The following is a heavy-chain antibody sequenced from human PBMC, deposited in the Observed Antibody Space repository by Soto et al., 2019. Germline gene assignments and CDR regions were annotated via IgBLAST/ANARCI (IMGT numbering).Heavy chain of an antibody. J-gene: IGHJ3*02. CDR2: ISYDGSNK. V-gene: IGHV3-30-3*01. CDR1: GFTFSSYA. Sequence: QVQLVESGGGVVQPGRSLRLSCAASGFTFSSYAMHWVRQAPGKGLECVAVISYDGSNKYYADAVKGRFTISRDNSKNTLYVQTDSLRAEDTAVSYCHGDVDAFEIWGQGTMVTVSS. D-gene: IGHD2-21*02. CDR3: HGDVDAFEI.